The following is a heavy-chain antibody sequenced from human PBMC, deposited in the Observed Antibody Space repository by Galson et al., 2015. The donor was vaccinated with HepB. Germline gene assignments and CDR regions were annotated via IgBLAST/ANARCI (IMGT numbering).Heavy chain of an antibody. CDR3: ARLSFHGDDYWYFDL. J-gene: IGHJ2*01. V-gene: IGHV5-51*01. CDR1: GYSFTSYW. Sequence: QSGAEVKKPGESLKISCKGSGYSFTSYWIGWVRQMPGKGLEWMGIIYPGDSDTRYSPSFQGQVTISADKSISTAYLQGSSLKASDTAMYYCARLSFHGDDYWYFDLWGRGTLVTVSS. D-gene: IGHD4-17*01. CDR2: IYPGDSDT.